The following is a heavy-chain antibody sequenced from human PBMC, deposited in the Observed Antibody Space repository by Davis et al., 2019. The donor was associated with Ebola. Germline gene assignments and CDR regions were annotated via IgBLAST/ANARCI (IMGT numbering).Heavy chain of an antibody. CDR1: GFTFSTYG. Sequence: PGGSLRLSCAASGFTFSTYGMTWVRQAPGKGLEWVSHINSGGSYISYTDSVKGRFIISRDDAKSTVYLQMNSLRDEDTAMYYCARDGYNYVALDIWGRGTMVTVSS. CDR3: ARDGYNYVALDI. D-gene: IGHD5-24*01. V-gene: IGHV3-48*02. CDR2: INSGGSYI. J-gene: IGHJ3*02.